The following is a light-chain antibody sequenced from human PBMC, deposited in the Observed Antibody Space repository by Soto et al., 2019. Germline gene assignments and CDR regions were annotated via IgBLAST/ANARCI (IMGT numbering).Light chain of an antibody. Sequence: ETVLTQSPATLSLSPGERATLSCRASQSVSSYLAWYQQKPGQAPRLLIYDASNRATGIPARFSGSGSGTDFTLTISSLEPEGFAVYYCQQRSNWITFGGGTKVEIK. CDR1: QSVSSY. CDR2: DAS. CDR3: QQRSNWIT. V-gene: IGKV3-11*01. J-gene: IGKJ4*01.